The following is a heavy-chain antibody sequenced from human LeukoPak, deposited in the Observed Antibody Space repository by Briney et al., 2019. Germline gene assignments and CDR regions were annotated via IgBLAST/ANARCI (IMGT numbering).Heavy chain of an antibody. J-gene: IGHJ3*02. CDR3: ASAIAAAGIFDAFDI. CDR2: INSDGSST. D-gene: IGHD6-13*01. CDR1: GFTFSSYW. Sequence: GGSLRLSCAASGFTFSSYWMHWVRQAPGKGLVWVSRINSDGSSTSYADSVKGRFTISRDNAKNTLYLQMNSLRAEDTAVYYCASAIAAAGIFDAFDIWGQGTMVTVSS. V-gene: IGHV3-74*01.